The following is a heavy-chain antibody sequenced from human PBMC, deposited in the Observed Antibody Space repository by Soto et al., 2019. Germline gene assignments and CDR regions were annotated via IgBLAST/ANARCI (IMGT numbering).Heavy chain of an antibody. CDR1: GFTFSSYA. CDR2: ISGSGGST. Sequence: GGSLRLSCAASGFTFSSYAMSWVRQAPGKGLEWVSAISGSGGSTYYADSVKGRFTISRDNSKNTLYLQMNSLRAEDTAVCYCAKAHYDFWSGYYLGSDFDYWGQGTLVTVSS. D-gene: IGHD3-3*01. J-gene: IGHJ4*02. V-gene: IGHV3-23*01. CDR3: AKAHYDFWSGYYLGSDFDY.